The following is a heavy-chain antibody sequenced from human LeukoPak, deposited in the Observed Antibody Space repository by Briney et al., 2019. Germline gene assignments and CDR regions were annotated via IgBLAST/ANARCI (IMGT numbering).Heavy chain of an antibody. D-gene: IGHD3-9*01. J-gene: IGHJ4*02. CDR2: INPNTGDT. V-gene: IGHV1-2*02. Sequence: ASVKVSCKASGYAFTDYFIHWVWQAPDGGLEWMGWINPNTGDTNYAQKFQDRVSMTRDTSISTAYMHLSRPRSADTAVYYCARSPHILTGENFDYWGQGTLLTVSS. CDR3: ARSPHILTGENFDY. CDR1: GYAFTDYF.